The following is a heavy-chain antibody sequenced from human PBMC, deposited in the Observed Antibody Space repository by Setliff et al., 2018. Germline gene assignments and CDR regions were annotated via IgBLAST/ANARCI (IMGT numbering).Heavy chain of an antibody. CDR3: ARGNSRSSVWYVVPHFDY. CDR2: TSYSGTT. V-gene: IGHV4-39*07. CDR1: GGSISISGYF. D-gene: IGHD6-19*01. Sequence: SETLSLTCTVSGGSISISGYFWGWIRQPPGKGLEWIGSTSYSGTTYSNSSLKSRLTISVDTSKNQFSRRLKSVTAADTAVYYCARGNSRSSVWYVVPHFDYWGQGTLVTVSS. J-gene: IGHJ4*02.